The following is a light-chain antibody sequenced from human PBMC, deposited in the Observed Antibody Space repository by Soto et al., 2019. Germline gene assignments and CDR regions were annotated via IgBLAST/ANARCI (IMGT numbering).Light chain of an antibody. Sequence: QSALTQPPSASGSPGQSVTISCTGTSSDVGGYNYVSWYQQHPGKAPKVMIYEVSKRPSGVPDRFSGSKSGNTASLTVSGRQAEDEADYYCSSYAGSNLVFGVGTKLTVL. J-gene: IGLJ2*01. V-gene: IGLV2-8*01. CDR3: SSYAGSNLV. CDR2: EVS. CDR1: SSDVGGYNY.